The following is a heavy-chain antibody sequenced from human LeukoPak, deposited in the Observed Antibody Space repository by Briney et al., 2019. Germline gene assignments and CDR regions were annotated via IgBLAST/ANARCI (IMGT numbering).Heavy chain of an antibody. D-gene: IGHD3-10*01. J-gene: IGHJ4*02. CDR2: ITAYNDNT. CDR1: GYTFTANY. Sequence: ASVKVSCKASGYTFTANYMHWVGQAPGQGLEWMGWITAYNDNTNYAQELQGRVTMATDTSTSTAYMELRSLRSDDTAVYYCARALLWFGEPSHIDYWGQGTLVTASS. V-gene: IGHV1-18*04. CDR3: ARALLWFGEPSHIDY.